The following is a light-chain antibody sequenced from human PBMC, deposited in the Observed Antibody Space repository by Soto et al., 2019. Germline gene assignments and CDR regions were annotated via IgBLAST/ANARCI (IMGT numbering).Light chain of an antibody. CDR3: PQYNSYWP. CDR1: QSISSW. Sequence: DIQMAQCASTRSASVVDRVLMSGRASQSISSWLAWYQQKPGKAPKLLIYDASTLESGVPSRFSDLGSGTEFTLTISSLQPEDFATYYCPQYNSYWPFGPGTKVDIK. CDR2: DAS. V-gene: IGKV1-5*01. J-gene: IGKJ3*01.